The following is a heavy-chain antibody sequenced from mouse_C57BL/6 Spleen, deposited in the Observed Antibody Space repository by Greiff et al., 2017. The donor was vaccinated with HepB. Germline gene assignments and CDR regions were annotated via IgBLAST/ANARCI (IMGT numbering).Heavy chain of an antibody. CDR1: GFNIKDDY. Sequence: VQLQQSGAELVRPGASVKLSCTASGFNIKDDYMHWVKQRPEQGLEWIGWIDPENGDTEYASKFQGKATITADTSSNTAYLQLSSLTSEDTAVYYCTTSGKGAFDYWGQGTTLTVSS. CDR3: TTSGKGAFDY. D-gene: IGHD1-1*01. CDR2: IDPENGDT. V-gene: IGHV14-4*01. J-gene: IGHJ2*01.